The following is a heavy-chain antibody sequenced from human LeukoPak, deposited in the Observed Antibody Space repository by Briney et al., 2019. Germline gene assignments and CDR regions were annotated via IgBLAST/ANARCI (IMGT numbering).Heavy chain of an antibody. V-gene: IGHV3-48*03. CDR1: GFTFSSYE. CDR3: AKDPLIGYCSGWSKDY. Sequence: PGGSLRLSCAASGFTFSSYEMNWVRQAPGKGLEWVSYISSSGTTIYYADSVKGRFTISRDNAKNSLYLQMNSLRAEDTAVYYCAKDPLIGYCSGWSKDYWGQGTLVTVSS. J-gene: IGHJ4*02. D-gene: IGHD6-19*01. CDR2: ISSSGTTI.